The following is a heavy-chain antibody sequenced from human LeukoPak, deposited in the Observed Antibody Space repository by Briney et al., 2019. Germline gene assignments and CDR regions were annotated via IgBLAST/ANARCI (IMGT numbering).Heavy chain of an antibody. V-gene: IGHV4-39*07. CDR2: FYYSGST. CDR1: GGSISSRSYY. CDR3: ARDLWPFTAFDY. D-gene: IGHD2-21*01. J-gene: IGHJ4*02. Sequence: SETLSLTCTVSGGSISSRSYYWGWIRQPPGKGLEWIGSFYYSGSTYYNPSLKSRVTISVDTSKNQFSLKLSSVTAADTAVYYCARDLWPFTAFDYWGQGTLVTVSS.